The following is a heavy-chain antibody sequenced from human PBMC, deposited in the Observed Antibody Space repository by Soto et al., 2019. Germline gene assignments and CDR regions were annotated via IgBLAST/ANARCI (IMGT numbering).Heavy chain of an antibody. CDR2: IYYSGST. D-gene: IGHD4-17*01. Sequence: SETLSLTCTVSGGSISSSSYYWGWIRKPPGKGLEWIGSIYYSGSTYYNPSLKSRVTISVDTSKNQFSLKLSSVTAADTAVYYCARHPPTVPYYFDYWGQGTLVTVSS. V-gene: IGHV4-39*01. CDR1: GGSISSSSYY. CDR3: ARHPPTVPYYFDY. J-gene: IGHJ4*02.